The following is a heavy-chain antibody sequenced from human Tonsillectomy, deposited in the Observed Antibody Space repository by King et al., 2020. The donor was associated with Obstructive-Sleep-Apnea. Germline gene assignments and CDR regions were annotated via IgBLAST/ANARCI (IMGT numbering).Heavy chain of an antibody. J-gene: IGHJ5*02. Sequence: QLQESGPGLLKPSETLSLTCTVSGGSIRSSNHYWGWIRQPPGKGLEWIGNIFYSGRTYYNPSLKSRVTISVDTSKNQFSLKLTSVSAADTAVYYCAGERAAGTNCFDPWGQGTLVTVSS. CDR3: AGERAAGTNCFDP. D-gene: IGHD6-13*01. V-gene: IGHV4-39*07. CDR1: GGSIRSSNHY. CDR2: IFYSGRT.